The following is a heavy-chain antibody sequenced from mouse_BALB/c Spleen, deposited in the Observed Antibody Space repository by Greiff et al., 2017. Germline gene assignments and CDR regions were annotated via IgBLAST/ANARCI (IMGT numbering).Heavy chain of an antibody. D-gene: IGHD1-1*01. CDR2: ISSGGSYT. J-gene: IGHJ4*01. CDR1: GFTFSSYA. V-gene: IGHV5-9-3*01. Sequence: EVKLVESGGGLVKPGGSLKLSCAASGFTFSSYAMSWVRQTPEKRLEWVATISSGGSYTYYPDSVKGRFTISRDNAKNTLYLQMSSLRSEDTAMYYCARHTTVVATDYAMDYWGQGTSVTVSS. CDR3: ARHTTVVATDYAMDY.